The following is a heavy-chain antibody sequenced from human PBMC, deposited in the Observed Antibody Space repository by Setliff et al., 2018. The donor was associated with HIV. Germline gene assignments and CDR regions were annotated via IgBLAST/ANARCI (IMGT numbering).Heavy chain of an antibody. J-gene: IGHJ6*02. CDR3: AREIGDYYDSSGYYLPTDYYYGMDV. Sequence: ASVKVSCKASGYTFTSYDISWVRQAPGQGLEWMGWISAYNGNTNYAQKLQGRVTMTTDTSTSTAYMELRCLRSDDTAVYYCAREIGDYYDSSGYYLPTDYYYGMDVWGQGTTVTVS. D-gene: IGHD3-22*01. V-gene: IGHV1-18*01. CDR2: ISAYNGNT. CDR1: GYTFTSYD.